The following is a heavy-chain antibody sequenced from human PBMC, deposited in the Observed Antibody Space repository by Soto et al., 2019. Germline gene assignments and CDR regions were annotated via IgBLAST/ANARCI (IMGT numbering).Heavy chain of an antibody. D-gene: IGHD3-9*01. CDR1: GFTFSSYW. CDR3: ARVEEGNYDLLTDYYAPPEY. CDR2: INSDGSST. Sequence: GWSLRLSCAASGFTFSSYWMHLVRQAPGKGLVWVSRINSDGSSTSYADSVKGRFTISRENAKNTLYLQMNSLRAEDTAVYYCARVEEGNYDLLTDYYAPPEYWGEGTLVTVSS. J-gene: IGHJ4*02. V-gene: IGHV3-74*01.